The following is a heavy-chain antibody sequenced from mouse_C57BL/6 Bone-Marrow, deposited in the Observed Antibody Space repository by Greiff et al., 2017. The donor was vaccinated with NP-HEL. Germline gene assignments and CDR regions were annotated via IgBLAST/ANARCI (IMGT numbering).Heavy chain of an antibody. CDR2: INYDGSST. D-gene: IGHD2-4*01. J-gene: IGHJ4*01. CDR3: ARGAYDYFYAMDY. CDR1: GFTFSDYY. V-gene: IGHV5-16*01. Sequence: EVQVVESEGGLVQPGSSMKLSCTASGFTFSDYYMAWVRQVPEKGLEWVANINYDGSSTYYLDSLKSRFIISRDNAKNILYLQMSSLKSEDTATYYCARGAYDYFYAMDYWGQGTSVTVSS.